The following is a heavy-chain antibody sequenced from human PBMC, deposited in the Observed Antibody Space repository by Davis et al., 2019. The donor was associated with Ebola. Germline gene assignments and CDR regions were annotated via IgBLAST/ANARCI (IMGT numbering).Heavy chain of an antibody. CDR1: GYTFTSYG. CDR2: ISAYNGNT. J-gene: IGHJ5*02. V-gene: IGHV1-18*01. Sequence: AASVKVSCKASGYTFTSYGISWVRQAPGQGLEWMGWISAYNGNTNYAQKLQGRVTMTTDTSTSTAYMELSSLRSDDTAVYYCARAPSLKADGPTWYNWVDPWGQGTLVTVSS. CDR3: ARAPSLKADGPTWYNWVDP. D-gene: IGHD2-8*01.